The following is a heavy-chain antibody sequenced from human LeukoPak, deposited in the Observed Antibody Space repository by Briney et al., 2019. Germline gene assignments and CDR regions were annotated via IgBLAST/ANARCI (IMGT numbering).Heavy chain of an antibody. J-gene: IGHJ6*02. CDR2: ISYDGSNK. D-gene: IGHD5-18*01. Sequence: GGSLRLSCAASGFTFSSYAMHWVRQAPGKGLEWVAVISYDGSNKYYADSVKGRFTISRDNSKNTLYLQMNSLRAEDTAVYYCAGAQVDTAMAGYYYGMDVWGQGTTVTVSS. CDR1: GFTFSSYA. CDR3: AGAQVDTAMAGYYYGMDV. V-gene: IGHV3-30-3*01.